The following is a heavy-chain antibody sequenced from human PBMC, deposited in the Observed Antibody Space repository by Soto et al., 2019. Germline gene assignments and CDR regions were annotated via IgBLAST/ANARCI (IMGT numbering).Heavy chain of an antibody. D-gene: IGHD3-10*01. CDR3: ARVQGRWYGSGSYQGMDV. J-gene: IGHJ6*02. CDR1: GFTFSNYG. Sequence: QVQLVESGGGVVQPGRPLRLSCAASGFTFSNYGMHWVRQAPGKGLEWVAVIWYDGSNEYYADSVKGRFTISRDNSKNTLYLQMNSLRAEDTAVYYCARVQGRWYGSGSYQGMDVWGQGTTVTVSS. CDR2: IWYDGSNE. V-gene: IGHV3-33*01.